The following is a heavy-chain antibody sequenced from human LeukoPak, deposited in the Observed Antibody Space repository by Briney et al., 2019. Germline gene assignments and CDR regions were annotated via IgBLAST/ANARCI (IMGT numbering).Heavy chain of an antibody. CDR1: GASFSGYY. Sequence: SETLSLTCAVYGASFSGYYWSWIRQPPGKGLEWIGEMNRSGDTHYNPSLKSRVTISVDTSKNQFSLKLTSVTAADTAVYYCARATIVEMATITPWFDPWGQGTLVTVSS. D-gene: IGHD5-24*01. V-gene: IGHV4-34*01. CDR3: ARATIVEMATITPWFDP. J-gene: IGHJ5*02. CDR2: MNRSGDT.